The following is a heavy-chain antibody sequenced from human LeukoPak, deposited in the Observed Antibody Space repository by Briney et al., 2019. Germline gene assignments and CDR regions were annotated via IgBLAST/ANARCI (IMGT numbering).Heavy chain of an antibody. CDR3: ARVEMATMRESGFDY. D-gene: IGHD5-24*01. Sequence: PSQTLSLTCAVSGGSISSGGYSWSWIRQPPGKGLEWIGYIYHSGSTYYNPSLKSRVTISVDTSKNQFSLKLSSVTAADTAVYYCARVEMATMRESGFDYWGQGTLVTVSS. CDR2: IYHSGST. J-gene: IGHJ4*02. CDR1: GGSISSGGYS. V-gene: IGHV4-30-2*01.